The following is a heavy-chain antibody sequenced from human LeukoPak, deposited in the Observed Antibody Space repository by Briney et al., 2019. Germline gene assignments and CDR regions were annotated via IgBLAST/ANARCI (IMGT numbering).Heavy chain of an antibody. Sequence: ASVKVSCKASGYTFTSYGISWVRQAPGQGLEWMGWISAYNGNTNYAQKLQGRVTMTTDTSTSTAYMELRSLRSDDTAVYYCARDLVIAAAGTTYSLFDPWGQGTLVTVFS. CDR1: GYTFTSYG. CDR3: ARDLVIAAAGTTYSLFDP. D-gene: IGHD6-13*01. CDR2: ISAYNGNT. V-gene: IGHV1-18*01. J-gene: IGHJ5*02.